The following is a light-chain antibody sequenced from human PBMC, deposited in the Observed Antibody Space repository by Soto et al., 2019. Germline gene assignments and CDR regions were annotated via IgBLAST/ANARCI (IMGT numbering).Light chain of an antibody. Sequence: PSPLSSSVGDRLTLPCQASQSISNYLNWYQQKPGKAPKLLIYDASNLETGVPSRFSGSGSGTDFTFTISSLQPEDIATYYCQQCDNTPRTFGGGTKVDIK. CDR3: QQCDNTPRT. CDR2: DAS. CDR1: QSISNY. J-gene: IGKJ4*02. V-gene: IGKV1-33*01.